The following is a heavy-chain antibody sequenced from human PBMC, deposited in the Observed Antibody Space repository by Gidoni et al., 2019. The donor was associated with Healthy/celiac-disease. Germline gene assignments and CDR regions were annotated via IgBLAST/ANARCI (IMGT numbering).Heavy chain of an antibody. D-gene: IGHD2-8*01. J-gene: IGHJ5*02. CDR3: ARGRIVLTT. CDR1: GGSFSGYY. Sequence: QVQLQQWGAGLLTPSETLSLTCAVYGGSFSGYYWSWIRHPPGQGLEWIGEINHSGSPNYNPSLKSRVTISVDTSKNQFSLKLSSVTAADTAVYYCARGRIVLTTWGQGTLVTVSS. CDR2: INHSGSP. V-gene: IGHV4-34*01.